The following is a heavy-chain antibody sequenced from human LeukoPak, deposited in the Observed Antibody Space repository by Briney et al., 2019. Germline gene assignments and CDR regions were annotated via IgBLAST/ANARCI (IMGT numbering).Heavy chain of an antibody. CDR1: GGSISSYY. V-gene: IGHV4-4*07. D-gene: IGHD6-13*01. CDR3: ARDRGSSWYKVFDY. J-gene: IGHJ4*02. CDR2: IYTSGST. Sequence: SETLSLTCTVSGGSISSYYWSWIRQPAGKGLEWIGRIYTSGSTNYNPSLKSRVTMSVDTSKNQFSLKLSSVTAADTAVYYCARDRGSSWYKVFDYWGQGTLVTVSS.